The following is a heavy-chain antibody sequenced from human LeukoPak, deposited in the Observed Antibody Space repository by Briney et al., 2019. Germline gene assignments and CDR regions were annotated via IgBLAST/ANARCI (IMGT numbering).Heavy chain of an antibody. J-gene: IGHJ6*04. CDR3: AKDSYYGSVPSGMDV. Sequence: GGSLRLSCAASGFTFSSYGMHWVRQAPGKGLEWVAVISYDGSNKYYADPVKGRFTISRDNSKNTLYLQMNSLRAEDTAVYYCAKDSYYGSVPSGMDVWGKGTTVTVSS. V-gene: IGHV3-30*18. CDR2: ISYDGSNK. CDR1: GFTFSSYG. D-gene: IGHD3-10*01.